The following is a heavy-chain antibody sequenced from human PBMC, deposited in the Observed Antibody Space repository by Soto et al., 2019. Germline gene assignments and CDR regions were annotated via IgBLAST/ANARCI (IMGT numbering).Heavy chain of an antibody. CDR2: IIPIFGTA. CDR3: ARGQPMIVIQNWFDP. J-gene: IGHJ5*02. D-gene: IGHD3-22*01. CDR1: GGTFSSYA. V-gene: IGHV1-69*13. Sequence: GASVKVSCKASGGTFSSYAISWVRQAPGQGLEWMGGIIPIFGTANYAQKIQGRVTITADESTSTAYMELSSLRSEDTAVYYCARGQPMIVIQNWFDPWGQGTLVTVSS.